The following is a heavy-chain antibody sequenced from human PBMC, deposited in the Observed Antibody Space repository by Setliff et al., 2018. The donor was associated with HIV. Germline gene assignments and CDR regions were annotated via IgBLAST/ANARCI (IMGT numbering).Heavy chain of an antibody. J-gene: IGHJ4*02. CDR3: VRDLPPDY. V-gene: IGHV3-53*05. CDR1: GFTVSTYY. CDR2: IYSGGST. Sequence: GSLRLSCAASGFTVSTYYMSWVRQAPGKGLEWVSTIYSGGSTYHADSVKGRFTLSRDNSKNTLFLQMNSLRPEDTAVYYCVRDLPPDYWGQGTLVTVSS.